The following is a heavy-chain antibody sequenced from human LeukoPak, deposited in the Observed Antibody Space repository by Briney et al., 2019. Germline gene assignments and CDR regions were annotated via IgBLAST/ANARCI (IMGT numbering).Heavy chain of an antibody. CDR3: ARYYGSGGLDY. CDR1: GYTFTDYT. V-gene: IGHV1-3*01. Sequence: ASVKVSCKASGYTFTDYTMHWVRQAPGQRLEWMGWINAGTGNTKYSQKFQGRVTFTRDTSASTAYMELSSLISEDTAVYYCARYYGSGGLDYWGQGTLVTVSS. J-gene: IGHJ4*02. D-gene: IGHD3-10*01. CDR2: INAGTGNT.